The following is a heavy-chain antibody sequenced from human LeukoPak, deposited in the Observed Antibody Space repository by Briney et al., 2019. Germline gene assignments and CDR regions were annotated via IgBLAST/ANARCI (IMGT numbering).Heavy chain of an antibody. J-gene: IGHJ4*02. CDR3: SRGIDILTGYFDY. D-gene: IGHD3-9*01. V-gene: IGHV1-3*01. Sequence: ASVKVSCKASGYTFTSYAMHWVRQAPGQRLEWMGWINAGNGNTKYSQKFQGRVTITRDTSASTAYMELSSLRSEDTAVYYCSRGIDILTGYFDYWGQGTLVTVSS. CDR2: INAGNGNT. CDR1: GYTFTSYA.